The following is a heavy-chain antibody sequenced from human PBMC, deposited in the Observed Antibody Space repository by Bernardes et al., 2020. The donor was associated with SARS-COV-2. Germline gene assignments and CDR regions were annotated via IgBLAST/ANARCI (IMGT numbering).Heavy chain of an antibody. CDR2: FDPEDGAT. J-gene: IGHJ4*02. V-gene: IGHV1-24*01. Sequence: ASVKVSCKVSGYTLTELSMHWVRQAPGQGLEWMGGFDPEDGATIYAQKFQGRVTMTEDTSTDTAYMELSSLRSEDTAVYYCATWPAIFGVSYFDYWGQGTLVTVSS. CDR3: ATWPAIFGVSYFDY. D-gene: IGHD3-3*01. CDR1: GYTLTELS.